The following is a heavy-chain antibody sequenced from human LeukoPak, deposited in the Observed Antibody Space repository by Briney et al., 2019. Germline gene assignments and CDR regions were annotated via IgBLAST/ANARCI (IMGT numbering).Heavy chain of an antibody. D-gene: IGHD5-24*01. CDR1: GFTVSSNY. J-gene: IGHJ4*02. V-gene: IGHV3-66*01. Sequence: GGSLRLSCAASGFTVSSNYMSWVRQAPGKGLEWVSVIFSGGSTYYADSVKGRFTISRDNSKNTLYLQMNSLRAEDTAVYYCARDQVEPRELAYYFDYWGQGTLVTVSS. CDR2: IFSGGST. CDR3: ARDQVEPRELAYYFDY.